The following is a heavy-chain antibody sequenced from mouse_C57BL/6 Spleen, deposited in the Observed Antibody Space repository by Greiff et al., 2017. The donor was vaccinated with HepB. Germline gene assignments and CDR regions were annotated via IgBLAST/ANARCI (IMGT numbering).Heavy chain of an antibody. CDR2: ISDGGSYT. Sequence: EVQLQQSGGGLVKPGGSLKLSCAASGFTFSSYAMSWVRQTPEKRLEWVATISDGGSYTYYPDNVKGRFTISRDNAKNNLYLQMSHLKSEDTAMYYCAREPSFITTVVATGYFDVWGTGTTVTVSS. CDR3: AREPSFITTVVATGYFDV. J-gene: IGHJ1*03. V-gene: IGHV5-4*01. D-gene: IGHD1-1*01. CDR1: GFTFSSYA.